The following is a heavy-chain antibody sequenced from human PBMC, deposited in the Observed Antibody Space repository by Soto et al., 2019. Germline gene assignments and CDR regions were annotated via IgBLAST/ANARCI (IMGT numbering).Heavy chain of an antibody. J-gene: IGHJ4*02. CDR3: ARAGVLVFGVGPLWY. Sequence: QVQLVESGGGVVQPGRSLRLSCAASGFTFSSYGMHWVRQAPGKGLEWVAVIWYDGSNKYYADSVKGRFTFSRDNSKNTMYLQMNSLRAEDTAVYYCARAGVLVFGVGPLWYWGKGTLVTVSS. D-gene: IGHD3-3*01. V-gene: IGHV3-33*01. CDR2: IWYDGSNK. CDR1: GFTFSSYG.